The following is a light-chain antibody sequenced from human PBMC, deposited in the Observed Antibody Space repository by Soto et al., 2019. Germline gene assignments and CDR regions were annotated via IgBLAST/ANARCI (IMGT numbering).Light chain of an antibody. CDR3: QQYNNYFQT. CDR2: KAS. J-gene: IGKJ1*01. Sequence: DIQMTQSPSTLSASVGDRVTITCRASQSISDWLAWYQQKPGKVPKFLIYKASFLESGVPSRFSGSGSGTEFTLTISSLQPDDFATYYCQQYNNYFQTVGQGTKVEIK. V-gene: IGKV1-5*03. CDR1: QSISDW.